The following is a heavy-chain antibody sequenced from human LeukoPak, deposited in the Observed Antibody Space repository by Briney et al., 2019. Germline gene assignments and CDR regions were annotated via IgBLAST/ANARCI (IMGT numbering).Heavy chain of an antibody. Sequence: SETLSLTCTVSGGSINSGGYYWSWIRQHPGKGLEWIGYIYYSGSTYYNPSLKSRVTISVDTSKNQFSLKLSSVTAADTAVFYCARWANPGYCSSTSCYIFDYWGQGTLVTVSS. CDR2: IYYSGST. CDR1: GGSINSGGYY. J-gene: IGHJ4*02. V-gene: IGHV4-31*03. D-gene: IGHD2-2*02. CDR3: ARWANPGYCSSTSCYIFDY.